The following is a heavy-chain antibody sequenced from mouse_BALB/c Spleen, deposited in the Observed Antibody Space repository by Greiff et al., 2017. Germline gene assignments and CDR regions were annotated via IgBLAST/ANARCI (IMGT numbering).Heavy chain of an antibody. Sequence: EVKLQESGPGLVKPSQSLSLTCSVTGYSITSGYYWNWIRQFPGNKLEWMGYISYDGSNNYNPSLKNRISITRDTSKNQFFLKLNSVTTEDTATYYCARDLPPNWDVKGFFDYWGQGTTLTVSS. CDR2: ISYDGSN. CDR1: GYSITSGYY. V-gene: IGHV3-6*02. D-gene: IGHD4-1*01. J-gene: IGHJ2*01. CDR3: ARDLPPNWDVKGFFDY.